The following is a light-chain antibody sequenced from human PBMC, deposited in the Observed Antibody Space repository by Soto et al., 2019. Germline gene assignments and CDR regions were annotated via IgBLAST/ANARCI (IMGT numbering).Light chain of an antibody. V-gene: IGKV4-1*01. CDR2: WAS. CDR3: QQHFTAPLT. J-gene: IGKJ4*01. CDR1: QSVLSTSNNKNY. Sequence: DIVMTQSPYSLAVSLGERATINCKSSQSVLSTSNNKNYLSWHQQKPGQPPRLLIYWASTRESGVPDRFSGSGSGTDFTLTISSLQAEDVAIYYCQQHFTAPLTFGGGTKVEIK.